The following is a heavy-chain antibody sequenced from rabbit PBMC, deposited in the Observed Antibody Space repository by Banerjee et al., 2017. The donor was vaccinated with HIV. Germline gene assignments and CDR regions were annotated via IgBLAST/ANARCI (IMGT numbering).Heavy chain of an antibody. Sequence: QEQLVESGGGLVKPGGTLTLTCKASGFDFSSNAMCWFRQAPGKGPEWIACIYTGDGNTDYASWAKGRFTISKTSSTTVTLQMTSLTAADTATYFCARVSETSGWGEDLWGPGTLVTVS. J-gene: IGHJ4*01. D-gene: IGHD4-1*01. CDR3: ARVSETSGWGEDL. CDR2: IYTGDGNT. V-gene: IGHV1S47*01. CDR1: GFDFSSNA.